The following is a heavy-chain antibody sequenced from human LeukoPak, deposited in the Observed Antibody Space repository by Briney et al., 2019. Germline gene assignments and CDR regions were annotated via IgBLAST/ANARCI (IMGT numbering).Heavy chain of an antibody. J-gene: IGHJ4*02. V-gene: IGHV3-33*03. CDR3: STVEHF. D-gene: IGHD1-1*01. Sequence: PGRSLRLSCAASGFTFSSYGMHWVRQAPGKGLEWVAVIWYDGSNKYYADSVKGRFTISRDDVKNMLYLQMNSLRVEDTGLYYCSTVEHFWGQGTLVTVSS. CDR2: IWYDGSNK. CDR1: GFTFSSYG.